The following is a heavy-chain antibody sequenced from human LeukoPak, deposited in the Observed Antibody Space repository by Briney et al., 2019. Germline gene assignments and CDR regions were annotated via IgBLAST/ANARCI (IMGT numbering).Heavy chain of an antibody. J-gene: IGHJ4*02. V-gene: IGHV3-7*01. CDR3: AGIGYYDSSGYYYSYPYYFDY. D-gene: IGHD3-22*01. Sequence: PGGSLRLSCAASGFTFSSHWMSWVRQAPGKGLEWVANMKQDGSEKYYVDSVKGRFTISRDNAKNSLYLQMNSLRAEDTAVYYCAGIGYYDSSGYYYSYPYYFDYWGQGTLVTVSS. CDR1: GFTFSSHW. CDR2: MKQDGSEK.